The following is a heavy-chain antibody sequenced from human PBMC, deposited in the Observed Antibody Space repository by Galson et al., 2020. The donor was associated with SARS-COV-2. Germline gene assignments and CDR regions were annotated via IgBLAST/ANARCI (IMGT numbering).Heavy chain of an antibody. D-gene: IGHD3-3*01. CDR2: ITHSGTA. CDR3: AQARPTRSGFYYYYHMDV. V-gene: IGHV4-34*01. CDR1: GESSSPNY. J-gene: IGHJ6*03. Sequence: SETLSLTCAVYGESSSPNYWNWVRLSPGRGLEWIGEITHSGTASYSPSLRSRVTISVDTSKNQFSLNLRSVTAADTAVYYCAQARPTRSGFYYYYHMDVWGRGTPVTVSS.